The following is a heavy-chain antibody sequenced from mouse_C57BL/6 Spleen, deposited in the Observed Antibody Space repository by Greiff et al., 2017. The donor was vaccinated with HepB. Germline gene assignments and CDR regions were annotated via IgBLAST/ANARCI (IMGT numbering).Heavy chain of an antibody. CDR3: ARYKELTYAMDY. CDR2: INPSNGGT. CDR1: GYTFTSYW. D-gene: IGHD4-1*01. J-gene: IGHJ4*01. Sequence: VQLQQSGTELVKPGASVKLSCKASGYTFTSYWMHWVKQRPGQGLEWIGNINPSNGGTNYNEKFKSKATLTVDKSSSTAYMQLSSLTSEDSAVYYCARYKELTYAMDYWGQGTSVTVSS. V-gene: IGHV1-53*01.